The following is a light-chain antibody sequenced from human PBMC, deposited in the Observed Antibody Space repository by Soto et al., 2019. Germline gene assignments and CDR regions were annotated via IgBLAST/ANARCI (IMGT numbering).Light chain of an antibody. V-gene: IGLV2-11*01. CDR3: CSYAGTYSYYV. CDR1: SSDVGGYNY. J-gene: IGLJ1*01. CDR2: DVN. Sequence: QSALTQPRSVSGSPGQSVTISCTGTSSDVGGYNYLSWYQQHPGKAPKLMIYDVNKRPSGVPDRFSGSKSGNTASLTISGLQAEDEADYYCCSYAGTYSYYVFGTGTKVTVL.